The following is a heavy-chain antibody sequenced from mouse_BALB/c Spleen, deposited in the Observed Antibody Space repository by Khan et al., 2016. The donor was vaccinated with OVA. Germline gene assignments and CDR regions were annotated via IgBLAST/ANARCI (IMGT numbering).Heavy chain of an antibody. V-gene: IGHV7-3*02. CDR1: GFTFSDYD. D-gene: IGHD1-2*01. J-gene: IGHJ3*01. Sequence: EVELVESGGGLVEPGGSLRLSCATSGFTFSDYDMSWVPQPPGKALEWLGFIRKKASGYTTEYSASVKGRFTISRDNSQSILYLQRNSLRAEDSATYYCARVDYGYGFAYWGQGTLVTVSA. CDR2: IRKKASGYTT. CDR3: ARVDYGYGFAY.